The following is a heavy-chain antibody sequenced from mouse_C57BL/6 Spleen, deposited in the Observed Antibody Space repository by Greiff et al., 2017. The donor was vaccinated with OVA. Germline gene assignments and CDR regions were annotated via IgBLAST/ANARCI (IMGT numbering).Heavy chain of an antibody. CDR3: ARHENYYGSSYAMDY. J-gene: IGHJ4*01. D-gene: IGHD1-1*01. V-gene: IGHV2-6-1*01. Sequence: VKLEESGPGLVAPSQSLSITCTVSGFLLTSYGVHWVRQPPGKGLVWLVVIWSDGSTTYTSALKSRLSISQDNSKSQVFLKMNSLQTDDTAMDYCARHENYYGSSYAMDYWGQGTSVTVSS. CDR1: GFLLTSYG. CDR2: IWSDGST.